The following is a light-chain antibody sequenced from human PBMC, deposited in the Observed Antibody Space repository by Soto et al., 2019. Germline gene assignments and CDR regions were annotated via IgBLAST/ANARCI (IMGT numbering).Light chain of an antibody. Sequence: EIVLTQSPGTLSLSPGERATLSCRASQSVSSSYLAWYQQKPGQAPRLLIYGASSRATGIPDRFSGSGSGTDFTLTISRLEPEDSAVYYCLQHSTYPRTFGQGTKLEIK. CDR3: LQHSTYPRT. CDR1: QSVSSSY. CDR2: GAS. J-gene: IGKJ2*01. V-gene: IGKV3-20*01.